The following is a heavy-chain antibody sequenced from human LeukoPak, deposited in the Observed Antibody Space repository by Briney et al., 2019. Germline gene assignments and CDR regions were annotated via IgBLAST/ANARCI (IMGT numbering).Heavy chain of an antibody. J-gene: IGHJ4*02. CDR1: GGSFSGYY. D-gene: IGHD3-22*01. CDR2: INHSGST. CDR3: ATNNYYDRNLAR. Sequence: PSETLSLTCTVSGGSFSGYYWSWIRQPPGKGLEWIGEINHSGSTNYNPSLKSRVTISVDTSKNQFSLKLSSVTAADTAVYYCATNNYYDRNLARWGQGTLVTVSS. V-gene: IGHV4-34*01.